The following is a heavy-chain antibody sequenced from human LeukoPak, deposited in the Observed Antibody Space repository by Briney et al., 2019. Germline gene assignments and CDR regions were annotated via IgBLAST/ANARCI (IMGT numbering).Heavy chain of an antibody. CDR3: AKCAARYSSSCSDFDY. Sequence: GGSLRLSCAASGFTFSSYAMSWVRQAPGKGLEWVSVISGSGGSTYYADSVKGRFTISRDNSKNTLYLQMNSLRAEDTAVYYCAKCAARYSSSCSDFDYWGQGTLVTVSS. CDR1: GFTFSSYA. CDR2: ISGSGGST. V-gene: IGHV3-23*01. J-gene: IGHJ4*02. D-gene: IGHD6-13*01.